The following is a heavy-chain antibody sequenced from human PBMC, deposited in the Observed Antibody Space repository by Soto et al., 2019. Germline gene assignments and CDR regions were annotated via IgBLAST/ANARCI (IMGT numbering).Heavy chain of an antibody. CDR2: IYHSGST. V-gene: IGHV4-31*03. Sequence: SETLSLTFTVSGGSISSGGYSWRWIRQHPGKGLEWIGYIYHSGSTYYNPSLKSRVTISVDTSQNQVSLKLGAVTAADTAVYFCARASISRCVDSSWPAWFDPWGQGTLVTVSS. D-gene: IGHD3-22*01. CDR1: GGSISSGGYS. CDR3: ARASISRCVDSSWPAWFDP. J-gene: IGHJ5*02.